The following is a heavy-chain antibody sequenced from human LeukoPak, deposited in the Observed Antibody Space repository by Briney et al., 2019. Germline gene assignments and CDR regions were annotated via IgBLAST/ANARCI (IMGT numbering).Heavy chain of an antibody. CDR3: ARDIVVVPAATRSSNWFDP. J-gene: IGHJ5*02. CDR2: INPNSGGT. V-gene: IGHV1-2*02. D-gene: IGHD2-2*01. CDR1: GYTFTGYY. Sequence: ASVKVSCKASGYTFTGYYMHWVRQAPGQGLEWMGWINPNSGGTNYAQKFQGRVTMTRDTSISTAHMELSRLRSDDTAVYYCARDIVVVPAATRSSNWFDPWGQGTLVTVSS.